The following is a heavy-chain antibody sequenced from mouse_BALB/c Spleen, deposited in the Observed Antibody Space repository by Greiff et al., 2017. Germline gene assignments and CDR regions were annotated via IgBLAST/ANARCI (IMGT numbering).Heavy chain of an antibody. V-gene: IGHV6-6*02. D-gene: IGHD1-1*01. Sequence: LQQSGGGLVQPGGSMKLSCVASGFTFSNYWMNWVRQSPEKGLEWVAEIRLKSNNYATHYAESVKGRFTISRDDSKSSVYLQMNNLRAEDTGIYYCTGTTVGDYAMDYWGQGTSVTVSS. J-gene: IGHJ4*01. CDR1: GFTFSNYW. CDR2: IRLKSNNYAT. CDR3: TGTTVGDYAMDY.